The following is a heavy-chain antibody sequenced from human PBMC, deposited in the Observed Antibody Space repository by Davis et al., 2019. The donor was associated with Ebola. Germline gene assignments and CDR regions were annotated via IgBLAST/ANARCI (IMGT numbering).Heavy chain of an antibody. D-gene: IGHD3-3*01. V-gene: IGHV1-18*01. J-gene: IGHJ6*02. Sequence: ASVKVSCKASGYTFTSYGISWVRQAPGQGLEWMGWISAYNGNTNYAQKLQGRVTMTTDTSTSTAYMELRSLRSDDTAVYYCARITGGLRFLEWYYGMDVWGQGATVTVSS. CDR3: ARITGGLRFLEWYYGMDV. CDR2: ISAYNGNT. CDR1: GYTFTSYG.